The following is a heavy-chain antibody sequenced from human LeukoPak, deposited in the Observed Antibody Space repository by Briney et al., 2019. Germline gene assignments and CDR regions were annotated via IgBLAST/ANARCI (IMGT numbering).Heavy chain of an antibody. CDR3: ARERRSFPPFDP. D-gene: IGHD2/OR15-2a*01. V-gene: IGHV1-8*01. CDR1: GYTFTSYD. J-gene: IGHJ5*02. Sequence: ASVKVSCKASGYTFTSYDINWLRQATGQGLEWMGWMNPNSGITGYAQKFQGRVTMTRNTSISTAYMELSSLRSEDTAVYYCARERRSFPPFDPWGQGTLVTVSS. CDR2: MNPNSGIT.